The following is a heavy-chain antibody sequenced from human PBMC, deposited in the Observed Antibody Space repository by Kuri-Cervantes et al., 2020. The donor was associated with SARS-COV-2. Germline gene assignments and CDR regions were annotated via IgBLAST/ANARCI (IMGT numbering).Heavy chain of an antibody. D-gene: IGHD6-13*01. CDR3: ARVTRSNSSIWYLVRDY. Sequence: SETLSLTCAFYGESVSGYYWNWIRQSPGKGLGWIGEVNHRGSTNYNPYLKSRVTISVDTSKTQFSLKLSSVTAADTAVYYCARVTRSNSSIWYLVRDYWGQGTLVTVSS. CDR2: VNHRGST. V-gene: IGHV4-34*01. J-gene: IGHJ4*02. CDR1: GESVSGYY.